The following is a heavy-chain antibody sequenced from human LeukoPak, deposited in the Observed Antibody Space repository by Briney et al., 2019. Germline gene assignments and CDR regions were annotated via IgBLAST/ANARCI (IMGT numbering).Heavy chain of an antibody. CDR1: GFSFSTYG. V-gene: IGHV3-33*01. CDR3: AREVRCSTTSCYRGWFDP. Sequence: GGSLRLSCAPPGFSFSTYGTHWVRQAPGKGLEWVAAIWYDGSNDYYADSVRGRFTISRDNSKNTLSLQMNSLRAEDTAVYYCAREVRCSTTSCYRGWFDPWGQGTLVTVSS. CDR2: IWYDGSND. J-gene: IGHJ5*02. D-gene: IGHD2-2*01.